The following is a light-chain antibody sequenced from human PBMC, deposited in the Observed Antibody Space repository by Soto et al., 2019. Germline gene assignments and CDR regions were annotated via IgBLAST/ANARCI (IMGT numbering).Light chain of an antibody. CDR1: QSVSSN. CDR2: GAS. J-gene: IGKJ1*01. V-gene: IGKV3-20*01. Sequence: IVMTKSPSTLSVSPGERATLSCRASQSVSSNLAWYQQKPGQAPRLLIYGASNRATGIPDRFSGSGSGTDFTLTISRLEPEDFAVYYCHQYGSSGTFGQGTKV. CDR3: HQYGSSGT.